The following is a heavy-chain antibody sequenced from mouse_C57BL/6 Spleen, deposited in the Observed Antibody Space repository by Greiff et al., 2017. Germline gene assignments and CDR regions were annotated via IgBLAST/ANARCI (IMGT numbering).Heavy chain of an antibody. CDR2: IYPGDGDT. J-gene: IGHJ3*01. Sequence: VQLKESGPELVKPGASVKISCKASGYAFSSSWMNWVKQRPGKGLEWIGRIYPGDGDTNYNGKFKGKATLTADKSSSTAYMQLSSLTSEDSAVYFCARSEDYDVWFAYWGQGTLVTVSA. CDR3: ARSEDYDVWFAY. CDR1: GYAFSSSW. D-gene: IGHD2-4*01. V-gene: IGHV1-82*01.